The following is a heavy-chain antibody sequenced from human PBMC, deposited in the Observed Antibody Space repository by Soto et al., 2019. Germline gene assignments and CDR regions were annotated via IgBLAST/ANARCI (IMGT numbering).Heavy chain of an antibody. V-gene: IGHV3-48*01. Sequence: PGGSLRLSCAASGFTFSSYSMNWVRQAPGKGLEWVSYISSSSSTIYYADSVKGRFTISRDNAKNSLYLQMNSLRAEDTAVYYCAVYCSGGSCHDYYYYGMDVWGQGTTVTVSS. CDR2: ISSSSSTI. CDR3: AVYCSGGSCHDYYYYGMDV. J-gene: IGHJ6*02. D-gene: IGHD2-15*01. CDR1: GFTFSSYS.